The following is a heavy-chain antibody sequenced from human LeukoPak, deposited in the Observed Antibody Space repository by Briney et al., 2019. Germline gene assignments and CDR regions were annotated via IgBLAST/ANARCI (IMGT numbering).Heavy chain of an antibody. V-gene: IGHV4-59*08. CDR2: IYYSGNT. Sequence: SETLSLTCTVSGGSISSYYWSWIRQPPGKGLEWIGYIYYSGNTYYNPSLKSRVTISADTSKNQFSLRLNSVTAADTALYYCARWGYCSGGSCYLEFDYWGQGTLVTVSS. CDR3: ARWGYCSGGSCYLEFDY. CDR1: GGSISSYY. D-gene: IGHD2-15*01. J-gene: IGHJ4*02.